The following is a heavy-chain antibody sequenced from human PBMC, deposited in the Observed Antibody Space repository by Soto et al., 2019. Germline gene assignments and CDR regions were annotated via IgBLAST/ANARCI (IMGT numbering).Heavy chain of an antibody. J-gene: IGHJ5*02. CDR1: GGSISSSSYY. V-gene: IGHV4-39*02. CDR2: IYYSGST. Sequence: SETLSLTCTVSGGSISSSSYYWGWLSQPPGKGLEWIGSIYYSGSTYYNPPLKSRVTISVDTSKNQFSLKLSSVTAADTAVYYCARDGERDGYNSYNWFDPWGQGTLVTVSS. CDR3: ARDGERDGYNSYNWFDP. D-gene: IGHD5-12*01.